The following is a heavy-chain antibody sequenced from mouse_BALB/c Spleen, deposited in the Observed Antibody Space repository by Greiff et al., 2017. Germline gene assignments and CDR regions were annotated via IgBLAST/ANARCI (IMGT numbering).Heavy chain of an antibody. V-gene: IGHV1-69*02. J-gene: IGHJ2*01. CDR1: GYTFTSYW. Sequence: QVQLQQSGAELVTPGASVKLSCTASGYTFTSYWINWVKQRPGQGLEWIGNIYPSDSYTNYNQKFKDKATLTVDKSSSTTYMQLSTPTSEDSAVYYCTRSGGNYFDDWGQGTTLTVSS. CDR3: TRSGGNYFDD. CDR2: IYPSDSYT. D-gene: IGHD4-1*01.